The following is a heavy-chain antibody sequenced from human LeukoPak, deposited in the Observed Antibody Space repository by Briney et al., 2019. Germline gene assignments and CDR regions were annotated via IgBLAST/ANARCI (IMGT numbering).Heavy chain of an antibody. V-gene: IGHV3-43*02. D-gene: IGHD1-26*01. CDR1: GFTFGDFA. CDR3: AREEYSGSYYFDY. J-gene: IGHJ4*02. Sequence: GGSLRLSCAASGFTFGDFAMHWVRQAPGKGLEWVSLITGDGGSTYYADSVRGRFTISRDNAKNSLYLQMNSLRAEDTAVYYCAREEYSGSYYFDYWGQGTLVTVSS. CDR2: ITGDGGST.